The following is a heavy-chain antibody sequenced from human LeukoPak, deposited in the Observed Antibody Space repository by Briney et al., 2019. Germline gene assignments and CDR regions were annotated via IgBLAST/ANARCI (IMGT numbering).Heavy chain of an antibody. D-gene: IGHD5-24*01. J-gene: IGHJ2*01. V-gene: IGHV3-64*01. Sequence: PGGSLRLSCSASGFTFSNYPMHWVRQAPGKGLEYVSGISGNGGNTYYANSVKGRFTISRDNSKHTLYLQMGSLRAEDRAVYYCARSKRWLEHYWYFDLWGRGTLVTVSS. CDR1: GFTFSNYP. CDR2: ISGNGGNT. CDR3: ARSKRWLEHYWYFDL.